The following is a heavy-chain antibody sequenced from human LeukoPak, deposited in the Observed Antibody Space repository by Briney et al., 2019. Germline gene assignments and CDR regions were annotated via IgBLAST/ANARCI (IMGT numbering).Heavy chain of an antibody. CDR1: GFTFSSYG. CDR2: ISYDGSNK. D-gene: IGHD3-9*01. Sequence: GGSLRLSCAASGFTFSSYGMHWVRQAPGKGLEWVAVISYDGSNKYYADSVKGRFTISRDNSKNTLYLQMNSLRAEDTAVYYCAKAGLRYFDWLLYPIDYWGQGTLVTVSS. CDR3: AKAGLRYFDWLLYPIDY. J-gene: IGHJ4*02. V-gene: IGHV3-30*18.